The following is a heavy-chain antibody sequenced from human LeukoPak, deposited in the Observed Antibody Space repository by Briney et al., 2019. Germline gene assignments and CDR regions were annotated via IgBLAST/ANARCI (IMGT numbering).Heavy chain of an antibody. V-gene: IGHV3-11*01. J-gene: IGHJ6*02. D-gene: IGHD3-10*01. CDR2: ISSSGSTI. CDR3: ARDLDSGRKYYYYYGMDV. CDR1: GFTFSDYY. Sequence: GSLRLSCAASGFTFSDYYMSWIRQAPGKGLEWVSYISSSGSTIYYADSVKGRFTISRDNAMNSLYLQMNSLRTEDTAVYYCARDLDSGRKYYYYYGMDVWGQGTTVTVSS.